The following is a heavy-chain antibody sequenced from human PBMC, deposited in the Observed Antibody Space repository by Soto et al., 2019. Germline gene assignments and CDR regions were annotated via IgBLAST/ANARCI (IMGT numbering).Heavy chain of an antibody. CDR3: ASYHDFWSAERPTYYGMDV. J-gene: IGHJ6*02. D-gene: IGHD3-3*01. V-gene: IGHV1-69*01. CDR1: GGTFSSYA. CDR2: IIPIFGTA. Sequence: QVQLVQSGAEVKKPGSSVKVSCKASGGTFSSYAISWVRQAPGQGLEWMGGIIPIFGTANYAQKFQGRVTITADESTSTAYMELSSLRSEDTAVYYCASYHDFWSAERPTYYGMDVWGQGTTVTVSS.